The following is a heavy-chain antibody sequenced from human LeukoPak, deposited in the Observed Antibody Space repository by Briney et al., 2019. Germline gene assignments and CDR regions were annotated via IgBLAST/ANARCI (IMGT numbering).Heavy chain of an antibody. J-gene: IGHJ3*02. CDR2: IYTSGST. D-gene: IGHD2-15*01. CDR3: AREHRYCSGGSCYSGDAFDI. V-gene: IGHV4-4*07. CDR1: GGSISSYY. Sequence: SETLSLTCTVSGGSISSYYWSWIRQPAGKGLEWIGRIYTSGSTNYNPSLKSRVTMSVDTSKNQFSLKLSSVTAADTAVYYCAREHRYCSGGSCYSGDAFDIWGQGTMVTVSS.